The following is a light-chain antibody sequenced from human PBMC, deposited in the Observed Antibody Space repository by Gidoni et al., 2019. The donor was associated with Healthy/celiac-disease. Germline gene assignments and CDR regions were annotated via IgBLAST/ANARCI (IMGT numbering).Light chain of an antibody. V-gene: IGKV3-20*01. CDR1: QSVSSSY. CDR2: GAS. J-gene: IGKJ4*01. CDR3: QQWGTT. Sequence: EIVLTQSPGTLSLSPGERATLSCRASQSVSSSYLAWYQQKPGQAPRLLIYGASGRATGIPDRFSGSGSGTDFTLTISRLEPEDFAVYYCQQWGTTFGGGTKVEIK.